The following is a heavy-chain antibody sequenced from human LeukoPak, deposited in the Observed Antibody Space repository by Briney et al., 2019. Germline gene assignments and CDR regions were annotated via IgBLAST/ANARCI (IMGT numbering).Heavy chain of an antibody. J-gene: IGHJ6*03. CDR2: IYYSGST. Sequence: PSETLSLTCTVSGGSISSYYWSWIRQPPGKGLEWIGYIYYSGSTNYNPSLKSRVTISVDTSKNQFSLKLSSVTAADTAVYYCARIEYYYYYYMDVWGKGTTVTVSS. CDR3: ARIEYYYYYYMDV. CDR1: GGSISSYY. V-gene: IGHV4-59*01.